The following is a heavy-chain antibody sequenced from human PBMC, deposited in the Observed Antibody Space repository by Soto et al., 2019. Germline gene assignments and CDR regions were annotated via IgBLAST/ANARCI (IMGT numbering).Heavy chain of an antibody. CDR2: IYYSGST. Sequence: SETLSLTCTVSGGSISGSSYYWGWIRQPPGKGLEWIGSIYYSGSTYYNPSLKSRVTISVDTSKNQFSLKLSSVTAADTAVYYCARRTVRGNYNWFDPWGQGTLVTVSS. CDR1: GGSISGSSYY. CDR3: ARRTVRGNYNWFDP. J-gene: IGHJ5*02. D-gene: IGHD3-10*01. V-gene: IGHV4-39*01.